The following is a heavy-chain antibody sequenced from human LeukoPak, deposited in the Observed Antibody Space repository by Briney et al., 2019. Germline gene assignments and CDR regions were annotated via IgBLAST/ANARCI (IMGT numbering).Heavy chain of an antibody. CDR2: ISGSGGST. CDR1: GFTFSSYA. D-gene: IGHD6-19*01. Sequence: GGSLRLSCAASGFTFSSYAMSWVRQAPGKGLEWVPAISGSGGSTYYADSVKGRFTISRDNSKNTLYLQMNSLRAEDTAVYYCAKVSGWYFQTSFFFDYWGQGTLVTVSS. J-gene: IGHJ4*02. V-gene: IGHV3-23*01. CDR3: AKVSGWYFQTSFFFDY.